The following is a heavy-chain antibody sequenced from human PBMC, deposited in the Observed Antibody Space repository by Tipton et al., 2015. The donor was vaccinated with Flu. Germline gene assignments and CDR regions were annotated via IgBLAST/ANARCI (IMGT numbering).Heavy chain of an antibody. Sequence: SLRLSCAASGFTFSNAWMSWVRQATGKGLEWVGRIKSKTDGGTTDYAAPVKGRFTISRDDSKNTLYLQMNSLKTEDTAVYYCTTEVRGAARPCWYFDLWGRGTLVTVSS. D-gene: IGHD6-6*01. J-gene: IGHJ2*01. V-gene: IGHV3-15*01. CDR3: TTEVRGAARPCWYFDL. CDR1: GFTFSNAW. CDR2: IKSKTDGGTT.